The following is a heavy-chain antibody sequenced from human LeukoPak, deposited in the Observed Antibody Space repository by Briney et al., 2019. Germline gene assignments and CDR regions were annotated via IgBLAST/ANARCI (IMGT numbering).Heavy chain of an antibody. Sequence: SETLSLTCTVSGGSISSSSYYWGWIRQPPGKGLGWIGSIYYSGSTNYNPSLKSRVTISVDTSNNQFSLKLSSVTAADTAVYYCARDSYNYGPFDYWGLGTLVTVSS. CDR1: GGSISSSSYY. CDR3: ARDSYNYGPFDY. D-gene: IGHD5-18*01. J-gene: IGHJ4*02. CDR2: IYYSGST. V-gene: IGHV4-39*07.